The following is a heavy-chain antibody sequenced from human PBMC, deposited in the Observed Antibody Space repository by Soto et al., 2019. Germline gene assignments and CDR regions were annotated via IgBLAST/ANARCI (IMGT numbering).Heavy chain of an antibody. CDR3: ARDAGYSYGPFDY. J-gene: IGHJ4*02. CDR1: GFTFSSYA. V-gene: IGHV3-30-3*01. Sequence: PGGSLRLSCAASGFTFSSYAMHWVRQAPGKGLEWVAVISYDGSNKYYADSVKGRFTISRDNAKNSLYLQMNSLRDEDTAVYYCARDAGYSYGPFDYWGQGTLVTVSS. D-gene: IGHD5-18*01. CDR2: ISYDGSNK.